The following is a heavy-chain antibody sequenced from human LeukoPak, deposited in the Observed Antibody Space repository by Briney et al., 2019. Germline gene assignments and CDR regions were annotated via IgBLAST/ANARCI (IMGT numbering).Heavy chain of an antibody. CDR1: GYTFTGYY. CDR3: ARAGGPYASGSYSNWFDP. D-gene: IGHD3-10*01. Sequence: ASVKVSCKASGYTFTGYYMHWVRQAPGQGLEWMGWINPSSGGTNYAQKFQGRVTMTRDTSISTAYMELSRLRSDDTAVFYCARAGGPYASGSYSNWFDPWGQGTLVTVSS. V-gene: IGHV1-2*02. CDR2: INPSSGGT. J-gene: IGHJ5*02.